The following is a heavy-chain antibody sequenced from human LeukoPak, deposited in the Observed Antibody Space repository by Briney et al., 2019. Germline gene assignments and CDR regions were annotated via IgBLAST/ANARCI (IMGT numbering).Heavy chain of an antibody. CDR3: ARHEDTAMVYYYFDY. CDR1: GGSISSSSYY. CDR2: IHYSGST. V-gene: IGHV4-39*01. J-gene: IGHJ4*02. Sequence: SETLSLTCTVSGGSISSSSYYWRWIRQPPGKGLEWIGSIHYSGSTYYNPSLKSRVTISVDTSKNQFSLKLSSVTAADTAVYYCARHEDTAMVYYYFDYWGQGTLVTVSS. D-gene: IGHD5-18*01.